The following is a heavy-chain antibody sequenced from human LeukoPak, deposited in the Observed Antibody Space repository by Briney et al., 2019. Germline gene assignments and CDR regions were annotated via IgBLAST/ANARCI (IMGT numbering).Heavy chain of an antibody. Sequence: GESLKTSCKGSGYSFTSYWIGWVRQMPGKGLEWMGIIYPGDSDTRYSPSFQGQVTISADKSISTAYLQWSSLKASDTAMYYCARPYCSGGSCFEYFQHWGQGTLVTVSS. J-gene: IGHJ1*01. CDR3: ARPYCSGGSCFEYFQH. V-gene: IGHV5-51*01. CDR1: GYSFTSYW. CDR2: IYPGDSDT. D-gene: IGHD2-15*01.